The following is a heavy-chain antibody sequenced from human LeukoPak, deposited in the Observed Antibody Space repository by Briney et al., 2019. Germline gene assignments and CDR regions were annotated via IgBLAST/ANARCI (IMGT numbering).Heavy chain of an antibody. V-gene: IGHV3-66*01. J-gene: IGHJ5*01. Sequence: GGSLRLSCAASGFTFSSYSMNWVRQAPGKGLAWVSVVYSGGNTYYADSVKGRFAISRDSSKNTLYLQMNSLRAEDTAVYHCARDPAPQGWFDSWGQGTLVTVSS. CDR2: VYSGGNT. CDR1: GFTFSSYS. CDR3: ARDPAPQGWFDS.